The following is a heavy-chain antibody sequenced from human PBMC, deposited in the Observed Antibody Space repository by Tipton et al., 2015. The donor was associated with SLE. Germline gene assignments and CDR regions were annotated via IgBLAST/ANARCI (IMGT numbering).Heavy chain of an antibody. Sequence: TLSLTCTLSGDSISSRNYYWTWIRQPAGKGLEWIGYIYTSGSTNYNPSLKSRITISVDTSNNQFSLKLTSVSAADTAVYYCARAVYGSGIYYNHYYMDVWGRGTTVTVSS. J-gene: IGHJ6*03. V-gene: IGHV4-61*09. CDR1: GDSISSRNYY. CDR2: IYTSGST. CDR3: ARAVYGSGIYYNHYYMDV. D-gene: IGHD3-10*01.